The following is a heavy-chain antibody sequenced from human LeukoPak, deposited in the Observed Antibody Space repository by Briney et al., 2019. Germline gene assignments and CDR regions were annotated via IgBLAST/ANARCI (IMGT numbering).Heavy chain of an antibody. CDR1: GGSISSSSYY. J-gene: IGHJ4*02. V-gene: IGHV4-39*07. CDR2: INHSGST. Sequence: SETLSLTCTVSGGSISGGSISSSSYYWGWIRQPPGKGLEWIGEINHSGSTNYNPSLKSRVTISVDTSKNQFSLKLSSVTAADTAVYYCASEGRYSSGWYPAYYFDYWGQGTLVTVSS. CDR3: ASEGRYSSGWYPAYYFDY. D-gene: IGHD6-19*01.